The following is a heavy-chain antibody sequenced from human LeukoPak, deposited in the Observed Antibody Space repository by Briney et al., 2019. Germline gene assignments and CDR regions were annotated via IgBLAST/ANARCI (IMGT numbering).Heavy chain of an antibody. CDR3: AKVVGDTPYYFDY. Sequence: PGGSLRLSCAASGFTFSSYAMSWVRQAPGKGLEWVSGISGGVGSTYYADSVEGRFTISRDNSKNTLYLQLNSLRGEDTALYYCAKVVGDTPYYFDYWGQGTLVTVSS. J-gene: IGHJ4*02. D-gene: IGHD3-16*01. CDR1: GFTFSSYA. V-gene: IGHV3-23*01. CDR2: ISGGVGST.